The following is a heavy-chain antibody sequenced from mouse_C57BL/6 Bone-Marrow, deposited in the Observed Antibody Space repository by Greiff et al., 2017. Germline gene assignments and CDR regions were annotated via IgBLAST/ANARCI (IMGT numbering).Heavy chain of an antibody. Sequence: QVQLQQSGPELVKPGASVKLSCKASGYTFTSYEINWVKQRPGQGLEWIGWIYPRDGSTKYNEKFKGQATLTVDTSSSTAYMELHSLTSEDSAVYFGARDYGSSYWYFDVWGTGTTVTVSS. V-gene: IGHV1-85*01. CDR2: IYPRDGST. J-gene: IGHJ1*03. CDR3: ARDYGSSYWYFDV. D-gene: IGHD1-1*01. CDR1: GYTFTSYE.